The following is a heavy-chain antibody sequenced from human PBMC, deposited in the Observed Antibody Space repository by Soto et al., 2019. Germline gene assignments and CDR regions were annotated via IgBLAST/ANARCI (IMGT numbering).Heavy chain of an antibody. V-gene: IGHV1-69*13. CDR1: RGTFSNHA. CDR3: ARDDATYCGGDCYRYFYYGMDV. J-gene: IGHJ6*02. CDR2: IIPMFPTA. D-gene: IGHD2-21*02. Sequence: SSGKVCWKASRGTFSNHAISWVRQAPGQGLEWVGGIIPMFPTADYAQRFQGRVTITADDSTTTVYMELSGLRSEDTAMYYCARDDATYCGGDCYRYFYYGMDVWGQGTTVTVSS.